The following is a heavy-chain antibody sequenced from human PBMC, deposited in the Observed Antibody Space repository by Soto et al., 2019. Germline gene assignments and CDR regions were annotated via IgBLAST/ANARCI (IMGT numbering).Heavy chain of an antibody. J-gene: IGHJ6*02. CDR2: IDPSDSYT. Sequence: PGESLKISCKGSGYSFTSYWISWVRQMPGKGLEWMGRIDPSDSYTNYSPSFQGHVTISADKSISTAFLQWSSLKASDTAMYYCARDIVPAANYFYYGMDVWGQGTTVTVSS. CDR1: GYSFTSYW. D-gene: IGHD2-2*01. V-gene: IGHV5-10-1*01. CDR3: ARDIVPAANYFYYGMDV.